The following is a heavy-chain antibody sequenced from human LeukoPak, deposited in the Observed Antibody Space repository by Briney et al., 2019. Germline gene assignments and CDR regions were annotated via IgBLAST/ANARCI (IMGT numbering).Heavy chain of an antibody. Sequence: GGSLRLSCAASGFTFSSYWMSWVRQAPGKGLEWVANIKQDGSEKYYVDSVKGRFTISRDNAKNSLYLQMISLRAENTAVYYCARGGYGSHYYYYYMDVWGKGTTVTVSS. V-gene: IGHV3-7*04. CDR2: IKQDGSEK. CDR1: GFTFSSYW. J-gene: IGHJ6*03. D-gene: IGHD5-18*01. CDR3: ARGGYGSHYYYYYMDV.